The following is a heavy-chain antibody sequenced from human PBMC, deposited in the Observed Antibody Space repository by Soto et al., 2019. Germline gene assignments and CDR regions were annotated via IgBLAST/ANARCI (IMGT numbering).Heavy chain of an antibody. CDR1: GGSISSGDYY. CDR2: IYYSGTT. D-gene: IGHD3-10*02. V-gene: IGHV4-30-4*01. CDR3: ARVVRGVTSS. Sequence: SETLSLTCTVSGGSISSGDYYWSWIRQPPGKGLEWIGYIYYSGTTYYNPSLKSRVTISVDTSKNQLSLKLASVTAADTAVYYCARVVRGVTSSWGQGTLVTVSS. J-gene: IGHJ5*02.